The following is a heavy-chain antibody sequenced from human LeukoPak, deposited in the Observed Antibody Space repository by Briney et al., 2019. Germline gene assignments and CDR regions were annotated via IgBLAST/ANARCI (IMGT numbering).Heavy chain of an antibody. CDR3: ARVGASGWFAY. CDR1: GFNFISYA. Sequence: GGSLRLSCAASGFNFISYAIHWVRRAPGKGLEYVSGISYDGTGTYYANSVKGRFTISRDNSRNTLYLQMGSLRAEDMAVYYCARVGASGWFAYWGQGTLVTVSS. J-gene: IGHJ5*01. V-gene: IGHV3-64*01. CDR2: ISYDGTGT. D-gene: IGHD6-19*01.